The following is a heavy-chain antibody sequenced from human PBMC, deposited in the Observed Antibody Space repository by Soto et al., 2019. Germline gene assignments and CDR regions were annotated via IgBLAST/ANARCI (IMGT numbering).Heavy chain of an antibody. D-gene: IGHD3-10*01. CDR2: IKPDGSEK. J-gene: IGHJ4*02. CDR1: GFTFSSYW. Sequence: EVQLVESGGGLVQPGGSLRLSCAASGFTFSSYWMVWVRQAPGKGLEWVANIKPDGSEKYYVDSVKGRFTISRDNARKSLYLQMNSLSAEDTAVYYCVRDAHRGGYFDYWGQGTLVTVSS. V-gene: IGHV3-7*04. CDR3: VRDAHRGGYFDY.